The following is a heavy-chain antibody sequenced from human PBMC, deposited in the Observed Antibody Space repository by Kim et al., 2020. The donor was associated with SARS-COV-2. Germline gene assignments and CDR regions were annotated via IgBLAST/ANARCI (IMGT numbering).Heavy chain of an antibody. D-gene: IGHD6-19*01. J-gene: IGHJ4*02. V-gene: IGHV4-39*01. CDR3: ARQSPSGWYSLDY. CDR2: IYYSGST. CDR1: GGSISSSSYY. Sequence: SETLSLTCTVSGGSISSSSYYWGWIRQPPGKGLEWIGSIYYSGSTYYNPSLKSRVTISVDTSKNQFSLKLSSVTAADTAVYYCARQSPSGWYSLDYWGQG.